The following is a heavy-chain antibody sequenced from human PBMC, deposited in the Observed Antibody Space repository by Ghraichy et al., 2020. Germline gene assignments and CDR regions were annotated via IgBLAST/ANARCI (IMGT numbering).Heavy chain of an antibody. D-gene: IGHD1-26*01. CDR1: GYTFTSYD. V-gene: IGHV1-8*01. Sequence: VKVSCKASGYTFTSYDINWVRQATGQGLEWMGWMNPNSGNTGFAQKFQGRVTMTRNTSISTAYMELSSLRSEDTAVYYCARGEGGATEFDYWGQGTLVTVSS. CDR3: ARGEGGATEFDY. J-gene: IGHJ4*02. CDR2: MNPNSGNT.